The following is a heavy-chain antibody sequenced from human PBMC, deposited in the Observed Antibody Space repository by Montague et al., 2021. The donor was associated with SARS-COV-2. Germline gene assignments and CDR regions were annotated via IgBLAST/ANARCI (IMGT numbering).Heavy chain of an antibody. CDR1: GFSLSTSGVG. CDR3: ARRITIYAFDI. D-gene: IGHD3-3*01. J-gene: IGHJ3*02. Sequence: PALVKPTQTLTLTCTFSGFSLSTSGVGVGWIRQPPGKALEWLALIYWDDDKRYSSSLKSRLTITKDTSKNQVVLTMTNMDPVDTATYYCARRITIYAFDIWGQGTMVTVSS. V-gene: IGHV2-5*02. CDR2: IYWDDDK.